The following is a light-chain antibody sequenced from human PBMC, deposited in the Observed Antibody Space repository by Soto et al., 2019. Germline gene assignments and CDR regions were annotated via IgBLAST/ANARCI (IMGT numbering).Light chain of an antibody. Sequence: AIRMTQSPSSFSASTGDRVTITCRASQGISSYLAWYQQKPGKAPKLLIYAASTLQSGVPSRFSGSGSGTDFTLTISCLQSEDFATYNCQQYYSYPRTFGQGTKLEIK. CDR2: AAS. J-gene: IGKJ2*01. CDR1: QGISSY. V-gene: IGKV1-8*01. CDR3: QQYYSYPRT.